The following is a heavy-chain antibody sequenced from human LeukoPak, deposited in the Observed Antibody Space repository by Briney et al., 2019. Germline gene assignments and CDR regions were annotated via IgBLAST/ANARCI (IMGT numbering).Heavy chain of an antibody. V-gene: IGHV1-18*01. CDR3: ARGIAVAGTSIQFDY. J-gene: IGHJ4*02. Sequence: ASVKVSCKASGYTFTSYGISCVRQTPGQGLEWMGWISTYNRNTNYAQNLQGRVTMTTDTSTSTAYMELRSLRSDDTAVYYCARGIAVAGTSIQFDYWGQGTLVTVSS. CDR1: GYTFTSYG. D-gene: IGHD6-19*01. CDR2: ISTYNRNT.